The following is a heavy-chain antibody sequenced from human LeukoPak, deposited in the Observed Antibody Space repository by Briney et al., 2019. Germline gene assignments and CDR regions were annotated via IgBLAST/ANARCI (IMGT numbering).Heavy chain of an antibody. Sequence: PGGSLRLSCAASGFTVNSKYMCWVRQAPGKGLEWVSVVYSDSSTYYADSVKGRFTISRDLSKNTLYLQMNSLRAEDTGLYYCARVQVSSLFLWYWGQGTLVTVSS. CDR1: GFTVNSKY. CDR3: ARVQVSSLFLWY. CDR2: VYSDSST. D-gene: IGHD2-2*01. J-gene: IGHJ4*02. V-gene: IGHV3-66*01.